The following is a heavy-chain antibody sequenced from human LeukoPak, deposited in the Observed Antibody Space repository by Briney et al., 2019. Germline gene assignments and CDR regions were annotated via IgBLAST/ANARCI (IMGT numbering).Heavy chain of an antibody. J-gene: IGHJ4*02. CDR2: INANSGGT. CDR3: ARVGSGWYPPSDY. Sequence: ASVKVSCKASGYTFTGYYMHWVRQAPGQGLEWMGWINANSGGTNYAQELQGRVTMTTDTSTSTAYMELRSLRSDDTAVYYCARVGSGWYPPSDYWGQGTLVTVSS. V-gene: IGHV1-2*02. CDR1: GYTFTGYY. D-gene: IGHD6-19*01.